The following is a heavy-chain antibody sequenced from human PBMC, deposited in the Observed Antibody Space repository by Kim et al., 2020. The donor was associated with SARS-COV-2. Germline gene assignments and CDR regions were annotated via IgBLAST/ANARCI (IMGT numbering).Heavy chain of an antibody. CDR1: GFTFSSYA. J-gene: IGHJ4*02. CDR3: ARGSSSWYEGDY. CDR2: ISYDGSNK. V-gene: IGHV3-30-3*01. D-gene: IGHD6-13*01. Sequence: GGSLRLSCAASGFTFSSYAMHWVRQAPGKGLEWVAVISYDGSNKYYADSVKGRFTISRDNSKNTLYLQMNSLRAEDTAVYYCARGSSSWYEGDYWGQGTLVTVSS.